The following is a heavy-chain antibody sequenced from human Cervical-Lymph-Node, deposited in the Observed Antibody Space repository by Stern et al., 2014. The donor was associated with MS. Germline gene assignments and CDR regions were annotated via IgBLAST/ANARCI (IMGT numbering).Heavy chain of an antibody. CDR2: ISRTSSYI. J-gene: IGHJ6*02. CDR1: GFRFSNYD. Sequence: EVQLEESGGGLVKPGGSLRLSCEAAGFRFSNYDMNWVRQAPGTGLEWLSVISRTSSYIYYADSVKGRFTVSRDNAKNSLFLQIDSLRVEDTAVYYCARDGYGTNADYYGFDVWGQGTTVTVSS. CDR3: ARDGYGTNADYYGFDV. D-gene: IGHD2-8*01. V-gene: IGHV3-21*01.